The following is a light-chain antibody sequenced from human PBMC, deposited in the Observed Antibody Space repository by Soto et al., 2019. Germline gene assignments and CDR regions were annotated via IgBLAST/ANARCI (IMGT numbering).Light chain of an antibody. CDR3: QQYSDWPLS. J-gene: IGKJ1*01. CDR1: QSIRSN. V-gene: IGKV3-15*01. Sequence: EIVMTQSPATLSVSPGDRATLSCRASQSIRSNLAWYQQRPGQAPRLLIYAASSRATGTPARFSGTESGTEFTLTIRSLQSEDSAVYYCQQYSDWPLSVGQGPKVEI. CDR2: AAS.